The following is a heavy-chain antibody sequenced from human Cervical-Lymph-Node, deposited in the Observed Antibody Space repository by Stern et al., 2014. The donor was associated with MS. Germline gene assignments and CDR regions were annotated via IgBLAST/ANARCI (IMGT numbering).Heavy chain of an antibody. Sequence: VQLVESGAEVKKPGASVKVSCKTSGYTFSKYGISWVRQAPGQGLEWMGWSSGHNDDTNYGERFQGRVTMTTDTSTSTAYLELRSLRSDDTAVYYCARDPHIAVAGTGGGFDPWGQGTLVIVSS. CDR3: ARDPHIAVAGTGGGFDP. CDR1: GYTFSKYG. V-gene: IGHV1-18*01. CDR2: SSGHNDDT. D-gene: IGHD6-19*01. J-gene: IGHJ5*02.